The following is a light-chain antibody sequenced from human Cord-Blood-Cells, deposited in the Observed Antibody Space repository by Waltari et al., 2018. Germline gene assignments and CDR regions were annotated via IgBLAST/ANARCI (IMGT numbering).Light chain of an antibody. CDR3: QQYGSSPA. CDR1: QSVSSSY. V-gene: IGKV3-20*01. CDR2: GAS. J-gene: IGKJ1*01. Sequence: EIVLTQSPGTLSLSPGERATLSCRASQSVSSSYLAWYQQKPGQAPRLLIYGASSRATGIPDRFSGSGSGTDFTLTISRLEPEDFAVDYWQQYGSSPAFGQGTKVEIK.